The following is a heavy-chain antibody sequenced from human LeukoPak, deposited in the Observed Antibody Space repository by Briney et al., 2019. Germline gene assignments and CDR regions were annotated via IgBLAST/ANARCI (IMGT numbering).Heavy chain of an antibody. CDR1: GFTFSDYS. D-gene: IGHD1-26*01. V-gene: IGHV3-21*05. J-gene: IGHJ4*02. CDR3: ASDHKWAFDY. CDR2: IDLGRGFV. Sequence: GGSLRLSCATSGFTFSDYSMNWVRQAPGRGLEWISYIDLGRGFVSYSDSVNGRFTTSRDTDRNSVDLQMNSLRADETDVYYCASDHKWAFDYWGQGTLVTVSS.